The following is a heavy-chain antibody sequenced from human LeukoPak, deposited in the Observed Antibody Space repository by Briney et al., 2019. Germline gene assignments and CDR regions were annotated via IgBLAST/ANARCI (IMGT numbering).Heavy chain of an antibody. Sequence: GGSLRLSCAAPAFTFSSYGMHWVRQAPGKGLEWVAYIQYDRTNEQYAHSVRGRFRISRDNSKNILYLQMNSLRTEDTAVYYCAKDRCSNGIGCYYYYMGVWGKGTTVTISS. D-gene: IGHD2-8*01. CDR2: IQYDRTNE. CDR3: AKDRCSNGIGCYYYYMGV. V-gene: IGHV3-30*02. CDR1: AFTFSSYG. J-gene: IGHJ6*03.